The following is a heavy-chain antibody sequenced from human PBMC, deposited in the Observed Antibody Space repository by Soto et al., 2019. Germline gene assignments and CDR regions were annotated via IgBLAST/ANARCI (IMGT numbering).Heavy chain of an antibody. V-gene: IGHV1-18*01. CDR2: ISAYDDNT. CDR3: ARGGYYDSSGSRNYHYYGMNV. Sequence: GPGVKKPGASVKVSCKASSYRFTSYGISWVRQAPGQGLEWLGWISAYDDNTKYAQTLQGRVSMSTDTSTNTAYMELRSLRSDDTAMYYCARGGYYDSSGSRNYHYYGMNVWGQGTTVSVSS. CDR1: SYRFTSYG. D-gene: IGHD3-22*01. J-gene: IGHJ6*02.